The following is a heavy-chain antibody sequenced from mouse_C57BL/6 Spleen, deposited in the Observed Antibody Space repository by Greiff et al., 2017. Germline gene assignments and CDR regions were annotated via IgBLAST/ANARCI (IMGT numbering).Heavy chain of an antibody. V-gene: IGHV14-4*01. Sequence: EVQLQQSGAELVRPGASVKLSCPASGFNIKDDYMHWVKQRPEQGLEWIGWLDPENGDTDYASTFQGTAPITADTSSNTAYLQLSSLTSEDTAVYYCTFTVYAMDYWGQGTSVTVSS. J-gene: IGHJ4*01. D-gene: IGHD1-1*01. CDR3: TFTVYAMDY. CDR1: GFNIKDDY. CDR2: LDPENGDT.